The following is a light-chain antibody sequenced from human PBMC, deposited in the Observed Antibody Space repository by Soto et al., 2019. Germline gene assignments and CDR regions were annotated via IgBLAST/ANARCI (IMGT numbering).Light chain of an antibody. Sequence: EIVLTQSPGTLSLSPGERATLSCRASQSVSSSYLAWYQHKPGQPPRLLIYAASSRATGIPDRFSGSGSGTDFTLTISTLEPEDFAVYYCQQYDNSLYTFGQGTKLEIK. CDR1: QSVSSSY. CDR2: AAS. CDR3: QQYDNSLYT. J-gene: IGKJ2*01. V-gene: IGKV3-20*01.